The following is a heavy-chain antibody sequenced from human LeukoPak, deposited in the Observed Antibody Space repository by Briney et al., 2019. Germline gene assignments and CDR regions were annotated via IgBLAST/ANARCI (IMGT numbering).Heavy chain of an antibody. V-gene: IGHV5-51*01. D-gene: IGHD3-10*01. CDR1: GYSFTNYW. CDR2: IYPGDSDT. J-gene: IGHJ4*02. Sequence: GESLKISCKGSGYSFTNYWIGWVRQMPGKGLEWMGIIYPGDSDTRYSPSFQGQVTILADKSVSTTYLQWSSLKASDTAMYYCAASTYGSGSYVGFDSWGQGTLVSVSS. CDR3: AASTYGSGSYVGFDS.